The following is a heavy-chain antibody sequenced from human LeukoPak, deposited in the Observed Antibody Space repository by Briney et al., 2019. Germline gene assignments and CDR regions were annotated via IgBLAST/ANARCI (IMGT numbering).Heavy chain of an antibody. CDR3: ARHSKDGYNFIDY. CDR2: ISYRGST. CDR1: GGSISSYY. J-gene: IGHJ4*02. Sequence: SETLSLTCTVSGGSISSYYWSWIRQPPGKGLEWIGYISYRGSTSYHPSLKSRLTISLDTSKNRFSLKLTSVTAADAAVYYCARHSKDGYNFIDYWGQGTLVTVSS. V-gene: IGHV4-59*08. D-gene: IGHD5-24*01.